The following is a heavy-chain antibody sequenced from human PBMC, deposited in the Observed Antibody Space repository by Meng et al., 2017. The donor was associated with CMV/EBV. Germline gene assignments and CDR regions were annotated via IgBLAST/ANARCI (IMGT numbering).Heavy chain of an antibody. Sequence: VPLVQSGAEVKKPGASVKVSGKASGYTFSSYGISWVRQAPGQGLEWMEWISGYNGQTKYAQKFQGRVTMTTDTPTSTAYMELRSLRSDDTAVYYCARAPIFSGGDCSHWGQGTLVTVSS. CDR3: ARAPIFSGGDCSH. V-gene: IGHV1-18*01. CDR2: ISGYNGQT. CDR1: GYTFSSYG. J-gene: IGHJ4*02. D-gene: IGHD2-21*02.